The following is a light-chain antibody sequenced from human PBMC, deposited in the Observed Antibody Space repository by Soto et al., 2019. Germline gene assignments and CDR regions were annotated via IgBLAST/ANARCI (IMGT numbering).Light chain of an antibody. V-gene: IGKV1-5*03. Sequence: DIQMTQSPSTLSGSVGDRVTITCRASQTISSWLAWYQQKPGKAPKLLIYKASTLKSGVPSRFSGSGFGAEFTLTIASLQPEDFATYHCQQVNDYPITFGQGTRLEIK. J-gene: IGKJ5*01. CDR3: QQVNDYPIT. CDR1: QTISSW. CDR2: KAS.